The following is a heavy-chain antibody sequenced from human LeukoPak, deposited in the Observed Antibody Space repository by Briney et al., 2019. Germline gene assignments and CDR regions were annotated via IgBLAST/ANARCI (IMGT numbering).Heavy chain of an antibody. Sequence: SETLSLTCTVSGGSISSYYWSWIRQPPGKGLEWIGHIYYSGSTNYNPSLKSRVTISVDTSKNQFSLKLSSVTAADTAVYYCAGGSSWYFDYWGQGTLVTVSS. J-gene: IGHJ4*02. CDR1: GGSISSYY. D-gene: IGHD6-13*01. V-gene: IGHV4-59*01. CDR2: IYYSGST. CDR3: AGGSSWYFDY.